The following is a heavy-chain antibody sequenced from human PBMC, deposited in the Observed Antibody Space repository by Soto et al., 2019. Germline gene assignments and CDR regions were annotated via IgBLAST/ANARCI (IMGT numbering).Heavy chain of an antibody. CDR3: AKSDIVVVVAATPAWFDP. J-gene: IGHJ5*02. CDR1: GGSISSSSYY. D-gene: IGHD2-15*01. CDR2: IYYSGST. V-gene: IGHV4-39*01. Sequence: SETLSLTCTVSGGSISSSSYYWGWIRQPPGKGLEWIGSIYYSGSTYYNPSLKSRVTISVDTSKNQFSLKLSSVTAADTAVYYCAKSDIVVVVAATPAWFDPWGQGTLVTVSS.